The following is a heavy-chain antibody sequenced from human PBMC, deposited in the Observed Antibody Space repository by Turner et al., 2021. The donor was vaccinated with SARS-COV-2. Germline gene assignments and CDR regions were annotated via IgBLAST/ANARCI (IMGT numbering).Heavy chain of an antibody. Sequence: EVQLVESGGGLVQPGGSLKLSCAASGFTFSGSAMHWVRQASGKGLEWVGRIRSKANSYATAYAASVKGRFTISRDDSKNTAYLQMNSLKTEDTAVYYCTSDRIPAAGGADYWGQGTLVTVS. CDR2: IRSKANSYAT. V-gene: IGHV3-73*01. CDR1: GFTFSGSA. J-gene: IGHJ4*02. D-gene: IGHD6-13*01. CDR3: TSDRIPAAGGADY.